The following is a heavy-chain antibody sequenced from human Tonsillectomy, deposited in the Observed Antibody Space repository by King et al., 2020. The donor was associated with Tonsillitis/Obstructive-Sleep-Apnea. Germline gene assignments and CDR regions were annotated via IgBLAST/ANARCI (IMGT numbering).Heavy chain of an antibody. V-gene: IGHV3-7*03. J-gene: IGHJ4*02. CDR2: IKQDGSEK. D-gene: IGHD2-2*01. CDR3: ARDLHCSTIDCYQGSGVFDY. Sequence: ESGGGLVQPGGSLRLSCAASGFTFSSSWMSWVRQAPGKGLEWVANIKQDGSEKYYVDSVTGRFTISRDNAENSLYLQMNSLRGEDTAVYYCARDLHCSTIDCYQGSGVFDYWGQGSLVTVSS. CDR1: GFTFSSSW.